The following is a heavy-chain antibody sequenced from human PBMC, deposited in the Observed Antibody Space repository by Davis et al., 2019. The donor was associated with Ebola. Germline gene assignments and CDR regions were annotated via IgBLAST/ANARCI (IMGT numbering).Heavy chain of an antibody. CDR3: AKDPSTTRLGANFDY. Sequence: GGSLRLSCAASGVTFSSYYMSWVRQAPGKGLELVSSISGSGGSTYYADSVKGRFTMSRDNSKNTLYLQMNNLRAEDTAVYYGAKDPSTTRLGANFDYWGQGTLVTVSS. CDR1: GVTFSSYY. D-gene: IGHD1-26*01. V-gene: IGHV3-23*01. CDR2: ISGSGGST. J-gene: IGHJ4*02.